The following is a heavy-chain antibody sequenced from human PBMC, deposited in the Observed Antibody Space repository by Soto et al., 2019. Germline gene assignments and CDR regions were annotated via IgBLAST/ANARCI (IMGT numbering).Heavy chain of an antibody. Sequence: GESLKISCKGSGYSFTSYWISWVRQMPGKGLEWMGRIDPSDSYTNYSPSFQGHVTISADKSISTAYLQWSSLKASDTAMYYCVGGFIVGATESYYNYGMDVWGKGTRVTVSS. CDR2: IDPSDSYT. CDR3: VGGFIVGATESYYNYGMDV. J-gene: IGHJ6*04. V-gene: IGHV5-10-1*01. CDR1: GYSFTSYW. D-gene: IGHD1-26*01.